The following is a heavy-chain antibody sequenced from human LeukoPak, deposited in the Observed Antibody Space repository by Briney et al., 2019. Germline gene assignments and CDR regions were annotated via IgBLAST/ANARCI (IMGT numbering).Heavy chain of an antibody. CDR1: GFTFSSYA. V-gene: IGHV3-23*01. Sequence: PGLSLRLSCAVSGFTFSSYAMRWVRHAPAKGRVWGSSISGSGDGTYYADSVKGRFTISRDNSKNTLYLQVNSLRAEDTAVYYCAKTGVDGDFCLPEYFQHWGQGTLVTGSP. D-gene: IGHD4-17*01. CDR2: ISGSGDGT. CDR3: AKTGVDGDFCLPEYFQH. J-gene: IGHJ1*01.